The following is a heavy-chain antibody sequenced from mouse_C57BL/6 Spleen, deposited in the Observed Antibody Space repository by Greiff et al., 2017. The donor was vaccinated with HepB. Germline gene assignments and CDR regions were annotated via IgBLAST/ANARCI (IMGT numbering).Heavy chain of an antibody. Sequence: VQLQQPGAELVRPGTSVKLSCKASGYTFTSYWMHWVKQRPGQGLEWIGVIDPSDSYTNYNQKFKGKATLTVDTSSSTAYMHLSSLTSEDAAVYYCSREDKYYGSSTMDYWGQGTSVTVSS. CDR3: SREDKYYGSSTMDY. V-gene: IGHV1-59*01. CDR2: IDPSDSYT. J-gene: IGHJ4*01. D-gene: IGHD1-1*01. CDR1: GYTFTSYW.